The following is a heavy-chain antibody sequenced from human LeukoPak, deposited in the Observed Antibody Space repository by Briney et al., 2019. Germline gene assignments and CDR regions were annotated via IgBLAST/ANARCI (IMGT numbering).Heavy chain of an antibody. V-gene: IGHV1-8*03. D-gene: IGHD5-18*01. CDR1: GYTFTSYD. CDR3: ARSKAKVAFDI. CDR2: MNPNSGNT. Sequence: ASAKVSCKASGYTFTSYDINWVRQATGQGLEWMGWMNPNSGNTGYAQKFQGRVTITRNTSISTAYMELSSLRSEDTAVYYCARSKAKVAFDIWGQGTMVTVSS. J-gene: IGHJ3*02.